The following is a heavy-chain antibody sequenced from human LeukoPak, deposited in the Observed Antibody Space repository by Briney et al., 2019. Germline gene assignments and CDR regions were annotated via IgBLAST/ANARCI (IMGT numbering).Heavy chain of an antibody. D-gene: IGHD1-20*01. CDR1: GYSFTSCW. V-gene: IGHV5-51*01. CDR3: ARGRGITGTKSGDWFDP. J-gene: IGHJ5*02. CDR2: IYPGDSHT. Sequence: GESLKISCKGSGYSFTSCWIGWVRQMPGKGLEWMGIIYPGDSHTRYSPSFQGQVTISADKSISTAYLQWSSLKASDTAMYYCARGRGITGTKSGDWFDPWGQGTLVTVSS.